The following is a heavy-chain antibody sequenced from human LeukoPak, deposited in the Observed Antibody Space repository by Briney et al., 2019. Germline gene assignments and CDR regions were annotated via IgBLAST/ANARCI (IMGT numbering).Heavy chain of an antibody. CDR1: GFTFSSYA. CDR2: ISGNGGST. V-gene: IGHV3-23*01. CDR3: ATATTGAPEDFDY. D-gene: IGHD1-14*01. Sequence: PGGSLRLSCAASGFTFSSYAMSWVRQAPGKGLEWVSAISGNGGSTYYADSVKGRFTISRDNSKNTLYLQMNSLRAEDTAVYYCATATTGAPEDFDYWGQGTLVTVSS. J-gene: IGHJ4*02.